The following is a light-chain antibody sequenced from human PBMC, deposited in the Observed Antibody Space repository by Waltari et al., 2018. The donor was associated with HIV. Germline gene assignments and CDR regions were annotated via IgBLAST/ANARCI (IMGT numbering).Light chain of an antibody. CDR3: QQYGSLPET. Sequence: RATLSCRASQSVSSNYLAWYQQKPGQAPRLLIYTTSSRATGVPDRFSGSGSGTDFTLTISRLEPEDFAVYYCQQYGSLPETFGPGTIVDV. CDR1: QSVSSNY. J-gene: IGKJ3*01. CDR2: TTS. V-gene: IGKV3-20*01.